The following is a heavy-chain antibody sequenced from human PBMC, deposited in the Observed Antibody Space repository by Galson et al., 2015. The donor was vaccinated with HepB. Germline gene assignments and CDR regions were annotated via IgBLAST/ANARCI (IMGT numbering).Heavy chain of an antibody. D-gene: IGHD3-22*01. V-gene: IGHV4-34*01. CDR1: GGSFSGYY. J-gene: IGHJ3*02. Sequence: SETLSLTCAVYGGSFSGYYWSWIRQPPGKGLEWIGEINHSGSTNYNPSLKSRVTISVHTSKNQFSLKVSSVTAADTAVYYCARGEHSITMIRGAFDIWGQGTMCTVSS. CDR2: INHSGST. CDR3: ARGEHSITMIRGAFDI.